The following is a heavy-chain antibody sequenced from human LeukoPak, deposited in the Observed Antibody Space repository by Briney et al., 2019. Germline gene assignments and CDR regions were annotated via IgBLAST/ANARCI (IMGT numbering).Heavy chain of an antibody. CDR3: ARLRGGYCSGGSCYLRYYYYMDV. J-gene: IGHJ6*03. V-gene: IGHV4-34*01. Sequence: SETLSLTCAVYGGSFSGYYWSWIRQPPGKGLEWIGEINHSGSTNYNPSLKSRVTISVDTSKNQFSLKLSSVTAADTAVYYFARLRGGYCSGGSCYLRYYYYMDVWGKGTTVTVPS. D-gene: IGHD2-15*01. CDR1: GGSFSGYY. CDR2: INHSGST.